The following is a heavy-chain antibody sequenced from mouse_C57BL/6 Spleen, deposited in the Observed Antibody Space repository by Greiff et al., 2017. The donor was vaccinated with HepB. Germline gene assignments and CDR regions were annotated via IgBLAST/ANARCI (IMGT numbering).Heavy chain of an antibody. J-gene: IGHJ3*01. D-gene: IGHD1-1*01. Sequence: VQVVESGPELVKPGASVKISCKASGYAFSSSWMNWVKQRPGKGLEWIGRIYPGDGDTNYNGKFKGKATLTADKSSSTAYMQLSSLTSEDSAVYFCLYYYGSSFAWFAYWGQGTLVTVSA. CDR2: IYPGDGDT. V-gene: IGHV1-82*01. CDR3: LYYYGSSFAWFAY. CDR1: GYAFSSSW.